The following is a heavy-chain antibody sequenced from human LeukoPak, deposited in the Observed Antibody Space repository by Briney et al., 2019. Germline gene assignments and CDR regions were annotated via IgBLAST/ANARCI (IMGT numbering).Heavy chain of an antibody. D-gene: IGHD3-3*01. CDR3: ARGFTIFGVVIPLNWFDP. CDR1: GGSFSGYY. Sequence: SETLSLTCAVYGGSFSGYYWSWIRQPPGKGLEWIGEINHSGSTNYNPSLKSRVTISVDTSKNQFSLKLSSVTAADTAVYYCARGFTIFGVVIPLNWFDPWGQGTLVTVSS. V-gene: IGHV4-34*01. CDR2: INHSGST. J-gene: IGHJ5*02.